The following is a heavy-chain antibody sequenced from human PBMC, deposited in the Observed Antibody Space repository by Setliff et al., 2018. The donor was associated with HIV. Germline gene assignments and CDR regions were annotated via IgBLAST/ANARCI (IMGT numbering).Heavy chain of an antibody. CDR2: IRGLGYGGTA. V-gene: IGHV3-49*04. D-gene: IGHD6-19*01. CDR1: GFTFVDFG. J-gene: IGHJ6*02. CDR3: TRGRYSSGWSGIDV. Sequence: PGGSLRLSCTTSGFTFVDFGLTWVRQAPGRGLEWLAFIRGLGYGGTADYAATVKGRLTISRDESKGIVHLQMNSLKTEDTAVYYCTRGRYSSGWSGIDVWGQGTTVTVSS.